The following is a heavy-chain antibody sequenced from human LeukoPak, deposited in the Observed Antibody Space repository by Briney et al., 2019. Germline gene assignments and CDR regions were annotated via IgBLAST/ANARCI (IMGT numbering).Heavy chain of an antibody. D-gene: IGHD3-3*01. J-gene: IGHJ4*02. CDR3: ARAKDPWSGYYAAWAVGQAFDY. CDR1: RYTFTGYY. Sequence: ASVKVSCKASRYTFTGYYMHWVRQAPGQGLEWMGWINANSGGTNYAQKFQGRVTMTRDTSISTAYMELSRLRSDDTAVYYCARAKDPWSGYYAAWAVGQAFDYWGQGTLVTVSS. V-gene: IGHV1-2*02. CDR2: INANSGGT.